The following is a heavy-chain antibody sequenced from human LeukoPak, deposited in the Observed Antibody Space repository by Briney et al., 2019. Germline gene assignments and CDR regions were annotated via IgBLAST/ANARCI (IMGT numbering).Heavy chain of an antibody. Sequence: PSETLSPICTVSGGSISSSSYYWGWIRQPPGKGLEWIGSIYYSGSTYYNPSLKSRVTISVDTSKNQFSLKLSSVTAADTAVYYCARSLGYCSSTSCYHRPFFYMDVWGKGTTVTVSS. J-gene: IGHJ6*03. D-gene: IGHD2-2*01. V-gene: IGHV4-39*07. CDR1: GGSISSSSYY. CDR3: ARSLGYCSSTSCYHRPFFYMDV. CDR2: IYYSGST.